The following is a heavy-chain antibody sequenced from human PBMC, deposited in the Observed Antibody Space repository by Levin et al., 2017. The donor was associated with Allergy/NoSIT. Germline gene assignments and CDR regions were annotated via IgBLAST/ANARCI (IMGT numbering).Heavy chain of an antibody. V-gene: IGHV3-15*01. CDR3: TTLNIVVVPAAIYGMDV. CDR1: GFTFSNAW. D-gene: IGHD2-2*01. Sequence: SCAASGFTFSNAWMSWVRQAPGKGLEWVGRIKSKTDGGTTDYAAPVKGRFTISRDDSKNTLYLQMNSLKTEDTAVYYCTTLNIVVVPAAIYGMDVWGQGTTVTVSS. J-gene: IGHJ6*02. CDR2: IKSKTDGGTT.